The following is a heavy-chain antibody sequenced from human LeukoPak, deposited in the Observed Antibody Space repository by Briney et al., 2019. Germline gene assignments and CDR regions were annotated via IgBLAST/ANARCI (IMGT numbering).Heavy chain of an antibody. Sequence: PSETLSLTCAVYGGFFSGYYWSWIRQPPGKGLEWIGEINHSGSTNYNPSLKSRVTISVGTSKNQFSLELSSVTAADTAVYYCARGNPIVVVPAAIYYYCGMDVWGQGTTVTVSS. V-gene: IGHV4-34*01. D-gene: IGHD2-2*01. J-gene: IGHJ6*02. CDR3: ARGNPIVVVPAAIYYYCGMDV. CDR1: GGFFSGYY. CDR2: INHSGST.